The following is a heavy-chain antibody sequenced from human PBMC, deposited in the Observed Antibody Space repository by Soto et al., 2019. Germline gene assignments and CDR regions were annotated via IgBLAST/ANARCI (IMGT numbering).Heavy chain of an antibody. CDR1: GYTFTSSG. CDR3: ARDYPRGGYNHY. Sequence: QVQLVQSGAEVKKPGASVKVSCKASGYTFTSSGISWVRQAPGQGLEWMGWISAYNGNTNYAQKLQGRVTMTTDTSTSPAYIELRSLRSDDTAVYSCARDYPRGGYNHYWGQGTLVTVSS. V-gene: IGHV1-18*01. J-gene: IGHJ4*02. CDR2: ISAYNGNT. D-gene: IGHD5-12*01.